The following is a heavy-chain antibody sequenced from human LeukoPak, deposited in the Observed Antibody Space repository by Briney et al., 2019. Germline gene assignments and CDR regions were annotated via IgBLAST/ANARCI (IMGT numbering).Heavy chain of an antibody. CDR1: GGSISSYY. D-gene: IGHD3-22*01. V-gene: IGHV4-59*01. J-gene: IGHJ3*02. CDR3: ARDRFGGYGAFDI. CDR2: IYYSGST. Sequence: PSETLSLTCTVSGGSISSYYWSWIRQPPGKGLELIGYIYYSGSTNYNPSLKSRVTISVDTSKNQFSLKLSSVTAADTAVYYCARDRFGGYGAFDIWGQGTMVTVSS.